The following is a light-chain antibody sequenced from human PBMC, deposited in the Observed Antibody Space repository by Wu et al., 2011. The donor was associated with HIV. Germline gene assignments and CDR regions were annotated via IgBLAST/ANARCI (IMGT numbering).Light chain of an antibody. CDR2: GAS. V-gene: IGKV3-20*01. CDR3: QQYNTSPWP. CDR1: QSVSSSY. J-gene: IGKJ1*01. Sequence: TLSCRASQSVSSSYLAWYQQKPGQAPRLLIYGASRRATGIPDRVSGSGSGTDFTLTISRLEPEDFAVYYCQQYNTSPWPFGQGTKVEIK.